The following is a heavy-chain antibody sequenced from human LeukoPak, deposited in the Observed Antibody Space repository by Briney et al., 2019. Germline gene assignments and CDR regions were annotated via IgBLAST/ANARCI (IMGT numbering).Heavy chain of an antibody. Sequence: PGGSLRLSCAASGFTFSSYAMSWVRQAPGKGLEWVSGISWNSGSIGYADSVKGRFTISRDNAKNSLYLQTNSLRAEDTASYYCAKDLFSCGKRYYFDYWGQGTLVTVSS. J-gene: IGHJ4*02. CDR3: AKDLFSCGKRYYFDY. D-gene: IGHD4-23*01. V-gene: IGHV3-9*01. CDR1: GFTFSSYA. CDR2: ISWNSGSI.